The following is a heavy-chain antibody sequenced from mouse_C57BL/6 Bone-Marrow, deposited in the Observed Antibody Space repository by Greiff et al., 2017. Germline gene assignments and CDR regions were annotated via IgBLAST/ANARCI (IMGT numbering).Heavy chain of an antibody. V-gene: IGHV1-63*01. D-gene: IGHD4-1*01. CDR3: ARGGAGGLDY. J-gene: IGHJ2*01. CDR2: IYPGGGYT. CDR1: GYTFTNYW. Sequence: QVQLQQSGAELVRPGTSVKMSCKASGYTFTNYWIGWAKQRPGHGLEWIGDIYPGGGYTNYNEKFKGKATLTADKSSSTAYMQFSSLTSEDSAIYYCARGGAGGLDYWGQGTTLTVSS.